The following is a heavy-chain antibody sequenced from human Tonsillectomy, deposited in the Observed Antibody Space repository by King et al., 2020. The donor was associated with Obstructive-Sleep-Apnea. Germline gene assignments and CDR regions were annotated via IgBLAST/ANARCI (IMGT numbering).Heavy chain of an antibody. Sequence: VQLQESGPGLVKPSGTLSLTCAVSCGAISSSNWWSWVRQPPGKGLEGSGEIYHSGSTNYNPSLKSRVTISVDKSKNQFSLKLSSVTAADTAVYYCARFLDSSGWPAGDYWGQGTLVTVSS. D-gene: IGHD6-19*01. CDR1: CGAISSSNW. J-gene: IGHJ4*02. CDR3: ARFLDSSGWPAGDY. V-gene: IGHV4-4*02. CDR2: IYHSGST.